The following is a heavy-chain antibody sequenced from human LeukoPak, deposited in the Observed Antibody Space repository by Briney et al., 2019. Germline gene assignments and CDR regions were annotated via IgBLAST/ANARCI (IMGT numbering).Heavy chain of an antibody. CDR2: ISGSGGST. V-gene: IGHV3-23*01. J-gene: IGHJ4*02. CDR3: ARSNSGSYYGLLDY. Sequence: GGSLRLSCAASGFTFSSYVMSWVRQAPGKGLEWVSAISGSGGSTYYADSVKGRFTISRDNSKNTLYLQMNSLRAEDTAVYYRARSNSGSYYGLLDYWGQGTLVTVSS. D-gene: IGHD1-26*01. CDR1: GFTFSSYV.